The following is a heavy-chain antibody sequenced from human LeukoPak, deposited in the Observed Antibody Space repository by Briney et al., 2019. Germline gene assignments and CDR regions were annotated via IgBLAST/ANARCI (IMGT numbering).Heavy chain of an antibody. Sequence: ASVKVSCKTSGYTFTNYGIFWVRQAPGQGLEWMGWISGYNGNPRYAQKVQGRVTMTRETSTNTAYMEVNSLRSDDTAIYYCARDPSLAVAGIRLFDYWGRGTLVIVSS. CDR1: GYTFTNYG. CDR2: ISGYNGNP. V-gene: IGHV1-18*01. CDR3: ARDPSLAVAGIRLFDY. D-gene: IGHD6-19*01. J-gene: IGHJ4*02.